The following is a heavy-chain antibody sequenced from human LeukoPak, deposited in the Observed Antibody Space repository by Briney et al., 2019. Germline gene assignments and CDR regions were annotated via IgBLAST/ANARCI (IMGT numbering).Heavy chain of an antibody. CDR1: GFTFSSYG. CDR3: AKDSGSGYDLVLSV. V-gene: IGHV3-23*01. Sequence: PGGSLRLSCAASGFTFSSYGMSWVRQAPGKGLEWVSAISGSGGSTYYADSVKGRFTISRDNSKNTLYLQMNSLRAEDTAVYYCAKDSGSGYDLVLSVWGKGTTVTISS. CDR2: ISGSGGST. D-gene: IGHD5-12*01. J-gene: IGHJ6*04.